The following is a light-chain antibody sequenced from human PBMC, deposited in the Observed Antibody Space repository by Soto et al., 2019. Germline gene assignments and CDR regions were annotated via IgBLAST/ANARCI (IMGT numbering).Light chain of an antibody. CDR2: EVS. CDR3: SSYTSSTPLV. V-gene: IGLV2-14*01. Sequence: QSVLTQPASVSGSPGQSITISCTGTSSDVGGYKYVSWYQQHPGRAPKLMIYEVSNRPSAVSNRFSGSKSGNTASLTISGLQAEDEADYYCSSYTSSTPLVFGAGTKVTVL. CDR1: SSDVGGYKY. J-gene: IGLJ1*01.